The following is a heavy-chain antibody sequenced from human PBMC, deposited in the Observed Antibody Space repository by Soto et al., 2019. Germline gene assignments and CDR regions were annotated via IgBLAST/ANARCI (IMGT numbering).Heavy chain of an antibody. CDR2: IRSKANSYKT. CDR1: GFTFSGSA. V-gene: IGHV3-73*01. CDR3: TRRVAGTDY. Sequence: LSLTCAASGFTFSGSAMHWVRQASGKGLEWVGRIRSKANSYKTAYAASVKGRFTISRDDSKNTAYLQMNSLKTEDTAVYYCTRRVAGTDYWGQGTLVTVSS. J-gene: IGHJ4*02. D-gene: IGHD6-19*01.